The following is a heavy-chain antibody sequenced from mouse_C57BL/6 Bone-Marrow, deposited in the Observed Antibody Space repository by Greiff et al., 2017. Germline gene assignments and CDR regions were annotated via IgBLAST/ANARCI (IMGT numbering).Heavy chain of an antibody. CDR3: ARGRTAQMAWLAY. D-gene: IGHD3-2*02. CDR2: IHPNSGST. Sequence: QVQLQQPGAELVKPGASVKLSCKASGYTFTSYWMHWVKQRPGQGLEWIGMIHPNSGSTNYNEKFKSKATLTVDKSSSTAYMQLSSLTSEDSAVYYCARGRTAQMAWLAYWGQGTLVTVSA. V-gene: IGHV1-64*01. J-gene: IGHJ3*01. CDR1: GYTFTSYW.